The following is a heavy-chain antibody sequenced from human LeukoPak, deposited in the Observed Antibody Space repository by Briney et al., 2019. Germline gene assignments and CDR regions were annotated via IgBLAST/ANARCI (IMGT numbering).Heavy chain of an antibody. J-gene: IGHJ3*02. D-gene: IGHD3-10*01. CDR3: GRLLLPASRGAFDI. CDR1: GYTFTSYY. V-gene: IGHV1-46*01. Sequence: GASVKVSCKAFGYTFTSYYMHWVRQAPGQGLEWMGIITPSGGSTTYAQKFQGRVTMTRDTSTSTVYMELYSLRSEDTAVYYCGRLLLPASRGAFDIWGQGTMVTVS. CDR2: ITPSGGST.